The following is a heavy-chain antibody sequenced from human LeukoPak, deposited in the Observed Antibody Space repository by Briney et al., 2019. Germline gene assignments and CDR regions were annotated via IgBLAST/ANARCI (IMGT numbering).Heavy chain of an antibody. CDR2: IYSGGST. Sequence: PSETLSLTCTVSGGSISGYYMSWVRQAPGKGLEWVSVIYSGGSTYYADSVKGRFTISRDNAKNSLYLQMNSLRAEDTAVYYCASGDGYTREYWGQGTLVTVSS. CDR3: ASGDGYTREY. J-gene: IGHJ4*02. V-gene: IGHV3-53*01. D-gene: IGHD5-24*01. CDR1: GGSISGYY.